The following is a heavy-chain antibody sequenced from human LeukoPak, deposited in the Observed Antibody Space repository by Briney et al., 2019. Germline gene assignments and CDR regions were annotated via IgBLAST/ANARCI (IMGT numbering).Heavy chain of an antibody. D-gene: IGHD3-3*01. Sequence: SETLSLTCTVSGGSISSSSYYWGWIRQPPGKGLEWIGSIYYSGSTYYNPSLKSRVTISVDTSKNQFSLKLSSVTAADTAVYYCAGRGITIFGAVYSEFWFDPWGQGTLVTVSS. CDR1: GGSISSSSYY. J-gene: IGHJ5*02. V-gene: IGHV4-39*01. CDR3: AGRGITIFGAVYSEFWFDP. CDR2: IYYSGST.